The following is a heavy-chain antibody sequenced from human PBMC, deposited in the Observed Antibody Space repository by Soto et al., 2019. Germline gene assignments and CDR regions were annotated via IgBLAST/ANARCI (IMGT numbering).Heavy chain of an antibody. J-gene: IGHJ3*02. Sequence: EVQLLESGGGLVQPGGSLRLSCAASGFTFSSYAMSWVRQAPGKGLEWGSAISGSGGSTYYADAGKGRFTLSRDNPKNTVYLQMNSLRAEDTAVYYCAKEGTYDCSGVSCYLSRDAFDIWGQGTMVTVSS. CDR3: AKEGTYDCSGVSCYLSRDAFDI. CDR2: ISGSGGST. CDR1: GFTFSSYA. V-gene: IGHV3-23*01. D-gene: IGHD2-15*01.